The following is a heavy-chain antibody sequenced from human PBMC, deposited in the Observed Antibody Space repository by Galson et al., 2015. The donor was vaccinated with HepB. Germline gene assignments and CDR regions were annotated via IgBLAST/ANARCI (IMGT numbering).Heavy chain of an antibody. CDR3: AKDQKQLVPHYYYGMDV. V-gene: IGHV3-33*06. Sequence: SLRLSCAASGFTFSSYGMHWVRQAPGKGLEWVAVIRYDGSNKYYADSVKGRFTISRDNSKNTLYLQMNSLRAEDTAVYYCAKDQKQLVPHYYYGMDVWGQGTTVTVSS. CDR2: IRYDGSNK. CDR1: GFTFSSYG. J-gene: IGHJ6*02. D-gene: IGHD6-13*01.